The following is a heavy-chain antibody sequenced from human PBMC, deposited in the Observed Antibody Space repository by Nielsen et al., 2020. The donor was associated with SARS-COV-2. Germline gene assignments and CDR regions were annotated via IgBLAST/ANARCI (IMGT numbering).Heavy chain of an antibody. D-gene: IGHD1-26*01. V-gene: IGHV3-23*01. CDR2: ISGNGDTT. CDR3: ANGPGSWDY. CDR1: GFTFSNYG. J-gene: IGHJ4*02. Sequence: GESLKISCAASGFTFSNYGMHWVRQAPGKGLEWVSAISGNGDTTYYADSVKGRFIISRDNSKNTLYLEMNSLRADDTAVYYCANGPGSWDYWGQGTLVTVSS.